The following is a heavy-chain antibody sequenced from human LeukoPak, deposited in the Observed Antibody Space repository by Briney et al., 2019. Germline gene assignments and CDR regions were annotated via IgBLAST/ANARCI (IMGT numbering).Heavy chain of an antibody. J-gene: IGHJ4*02. D-gene: IGHD3-22*01. CDR3: AREYRDSSGYYYGEYFDY. CDR1: VFTFDDYA. CDR2: ISWNSGSI. Sequence: GGSLRLSCAASVFTFDDYAMHWVRQAPGKGLEWVSGISWNSGSIGYADSVKGRFTISRENAKNSLYLQMNSLRAEDTAVYYCAREYRDSSGYYYGEYFDYWGQGTLVTVSS. V-gene: IGHV3-9*01.